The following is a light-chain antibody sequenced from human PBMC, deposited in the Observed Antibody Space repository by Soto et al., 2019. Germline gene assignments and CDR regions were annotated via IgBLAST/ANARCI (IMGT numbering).Light chain of an antibody. V-gene: IGKV3-20*01. CDR3: QQYRT. CDR1: QSVSSSY. J-gene: IGKJ1*01. CDR2: EAS. Sequence: EIVLTQSPGTLSLSPGERATLSCRASQSVSSSYLAWYQQNPGQAPRLLIYEASSRATCIPDMFSCSGSGTDVTLTISRLEPEDFAVYYCQQYRTFGQGTKVVI.